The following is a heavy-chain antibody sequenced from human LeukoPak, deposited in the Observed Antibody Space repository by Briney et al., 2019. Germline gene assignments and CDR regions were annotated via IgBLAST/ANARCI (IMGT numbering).Heavy chain of an antibody. CDR3: TREDYGVDS. J-gene: IGHJ4*02. D-gene: IGHD3-16*01. V-gene: IGHV3-7*01. Sequence: GGSLRLSCAASGFTFSGFWMSWGRQAPGEGLEWVANIKQDGSENYYVDSVKGRFIISRDNARNSLYLQMNSLRAEDTAMYYCTREDYGVDSWGQGTLVTVAS. CDR2: IKQDGSEN. CDR1: GFTFSGFW.